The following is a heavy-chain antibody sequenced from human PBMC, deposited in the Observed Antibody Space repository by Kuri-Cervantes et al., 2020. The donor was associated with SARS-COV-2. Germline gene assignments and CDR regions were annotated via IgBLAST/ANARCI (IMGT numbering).Heavy chain of an antibody. CDR3: ARERFDV. V-gene: IGHV3-23*01. J-gene: IGHJ3*01. Sequence: GESLKISCVASGFTFSSYAMSWVRQAPGKGLEWVSAISGSGSAINYADSVKGRFTISRDNVKNSVYLQMRSLRAEDTAVYYCARERFDVWGQGTMVTVSS. CDR2: ISGSGSAI. CDR1: GFTFSSYA.